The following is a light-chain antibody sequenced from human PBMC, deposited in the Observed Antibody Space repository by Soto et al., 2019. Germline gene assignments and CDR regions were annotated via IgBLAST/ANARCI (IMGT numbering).Light chain of an antibody. V-gene: IGKV3-20*01. CDR2: DAS. Sequence: EIVLTQSPGTLSLSPGERATLSCRASQSVTPTYLAWYLQKPGQAPRLLIYDASTRATGIPDRVSGSGSGTDFTLTISRLEPEDFAVYYCQQYGGSPLTFGGGTKVEI. CDR3: QQYGGSPLT. CDR1: QSVTPTY. J-gene: IGKJ4*01.